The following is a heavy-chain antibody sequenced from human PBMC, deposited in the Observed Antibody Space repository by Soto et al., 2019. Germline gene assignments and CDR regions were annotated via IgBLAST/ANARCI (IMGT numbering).Heavy chain of an antibody. CDR3: ARAGVAGHRYFDY. V-gene: IGHV3-72*01. Sequence: RGSLRLSCAASGFTFSDHYMDWVRQAPGKGLEWVGRIRDKAHSYSTEYAASVKGRFTVSRDESKDALYLQMNSLKTEDTAVYYCARAGVAGHRYFDYLGQXTLGTVSS. J-gene: IGHJ4*02. CDR2: IRDKAHSYST. CDR1: GFTFSDHY. D-gene: IGHD6-19*01.